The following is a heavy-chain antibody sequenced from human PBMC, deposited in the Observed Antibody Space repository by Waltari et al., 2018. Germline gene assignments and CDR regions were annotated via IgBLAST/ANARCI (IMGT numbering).Heavy chain of an antibody. CDR2: IKKDGSEK. CDR3: ARVVSWYSGIDY. CDR1: GFTFSSYW. J-gene: IGHJ4*02. V-gene: IGHV3-7*01. Sequence: EVQLVESGGGLVQPGGSLRLSCAASGFTFSSYWMSWVPQAPGKGLEWGANIKKDGSEKYYVDSVKGGFTISSDNAKNSLYLQMNSLRAEDTAVYYCARVVSWYSGIDYWGQGTLVTVSS. D-gene: IGHD6-13*01.